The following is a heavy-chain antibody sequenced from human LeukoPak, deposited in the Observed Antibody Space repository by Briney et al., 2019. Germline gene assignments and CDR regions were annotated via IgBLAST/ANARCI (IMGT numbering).Heavy chain of an antibody. J-gene: IGHJ1*01. V-gene: IGHV3-64D*06. CDR1: GFSFSGYA. D-gene: IGHD6-19*01. CDR2: ISGDGGST. CDR3: VRRSVDGSAEYFLP. Sequence: GGSLRLSCSASGFSFSGYAMHWVRQAPGKGLQYVSVISGDGGSTEYADSVGGRFTISRDNSKNRLYLQMSSLRTEDTAVYYCVRRSVDGSAEYFLPWGQGTLVTVSS.